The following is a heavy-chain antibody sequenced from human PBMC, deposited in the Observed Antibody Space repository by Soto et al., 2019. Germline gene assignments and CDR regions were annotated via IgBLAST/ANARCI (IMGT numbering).Heavy chain of an antibody. CDR2: ISSSSSYI. V-gene: IGHV3-21*01. D-gene: IGHD7-27*01. CDR3: ARAKANGDRLGDI. J-gene: IGHJ3*02. CDR1: GFTFSSYS. Sequence: GGSLRLSCAASGFTFSSYSMNWVRQAPGKGLEWVSSISSSSSYIYYADSVKGRFTISRDNAKNSLYLQMNSLRAEDTAVYYCARAKANGDRLGDIWGQGTMVTVSS.